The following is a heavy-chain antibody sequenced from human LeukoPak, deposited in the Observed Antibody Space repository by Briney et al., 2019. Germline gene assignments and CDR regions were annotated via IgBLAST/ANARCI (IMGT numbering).Heavy chain of an antibody. Sequence: GGSLRLSCAASGFTFSSYGMSWVRQAPGKGLEWVSGISGSGSGTYYADSVKGRFTISRDNSKNTLHLQMNSLRAEDTAVYYCATHGSAHYYMDVWGKGTTVTVSS. CDR2: ISGSGSGT. D-gene: IGHD2-2*03. V-gene: IGHV3-23*01. CDR1: GFTFSSYG. CDR3: ATHGSAHYYMDV. J-gene: IGHJ6*03.